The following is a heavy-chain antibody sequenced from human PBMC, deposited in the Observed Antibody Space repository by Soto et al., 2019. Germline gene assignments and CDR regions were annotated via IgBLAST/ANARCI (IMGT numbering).Heavy chain of an antibody. CDR3: ARREVGQWYFDL. V-gene: IGHV4-59*08. CDR1: GVSIKSYY. CDR2: MYDRGST. D-gene: IGHD1-26*01. Sequence: LQESGPGLVKPSETLSLTCLVSGVSIKSYYWSWIRQSPGEGLEWIGYMYDRGSTNYNPSLRSRVSLSIDTSKSHFSLSLASVTAADSAVYYCARREVGQWYFDLWGPGTLVTVSS. J-gene: IGHJ2*01.